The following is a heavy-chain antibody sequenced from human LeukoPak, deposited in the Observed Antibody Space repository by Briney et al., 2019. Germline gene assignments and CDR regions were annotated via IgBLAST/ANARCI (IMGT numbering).Heavy chain of an antibody. J-gene: IGHJ4*02. Sequence: PTGGPLRLSCAASGFTFSSYSMNWVRQAPGKGLEWVSSISSSSSTIYYADSVKGRFTISRDNAKNSLYLQMNSLRAEDTAVYYCARGRISSGYYWIYWGQGTLVTVSS. D-gene: IGHD3-22*01. CDR1: GFTFSSYS. CDR3: ARGRISSGYYWIY. CDR2: ISSSSSTI. V-gene: IGHV3-48*01.